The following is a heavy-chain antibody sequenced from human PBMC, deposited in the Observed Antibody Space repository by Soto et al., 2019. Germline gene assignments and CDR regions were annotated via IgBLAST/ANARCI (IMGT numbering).Heavy chain of an antibody. CDR2: INPSGGST. CDR1: GYTFTSYY. V-gene: IGHV1-46*01. D-gene: IGHD3-3*01. Sequence: QVQLVQSGAEVKKPGASVKVSCKASGYTFTSYYMHWVRQAPGQGLEWMGIINPSGGSTSYAQKSQGRVTLTRDTSTSTVYMELRSLRSEDTAVYYCARGITIFGVVIEYYYYYGMDVWGQGTTVTVSS. J-gene: IGHJ6*02. CDR3: ARGITIFGVVIEYYYYYGMDV.